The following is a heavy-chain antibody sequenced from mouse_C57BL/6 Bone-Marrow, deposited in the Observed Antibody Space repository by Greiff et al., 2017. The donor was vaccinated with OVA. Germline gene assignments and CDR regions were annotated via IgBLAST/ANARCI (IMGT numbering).Heavy chain of an antibody. Sequence: VQLQESGPELVKPGASVKISCKASGYAFSSSWMNWVKQRPGKGLEWIGRIYPGDGDTNYNGKFKGKATLTADKSSSTAYMQLSSLTSEDSAVYFCTYYGSRDWYFDVWGTGTTVTVSS. J-gene: IGHJ1*03. CDR1: GYAFSSSW. D-gene: IGHD1-1*01. V-gene: IGHV1-82*01. CDR3: TYYGSRDWYFDV. CDR2: IYPGDGDT.